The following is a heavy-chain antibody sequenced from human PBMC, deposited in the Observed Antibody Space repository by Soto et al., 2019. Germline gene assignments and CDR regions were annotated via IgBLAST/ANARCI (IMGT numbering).Heavy chain of an antibody. J-gene: IGHJ4*02. V-gene: IGHV3-23*01. Sequence: VQLLESGGGLVQPGGSLRLSCAASGFTFSSYAMSWVRQAPGKGLEWVSAISGSGGSTYYADSVKGRFTISRDNSKNTLYLQMNSLRAEDTAVYYCAKFRSGIQLSSAYYFDYWGQGTLVTVSS. D-gene: IGHD5-18*01. CDR1: GFTFSSYA. CDR3: AKFRSGIQLSSAYYFDY. CDR2: ISGSGGST.